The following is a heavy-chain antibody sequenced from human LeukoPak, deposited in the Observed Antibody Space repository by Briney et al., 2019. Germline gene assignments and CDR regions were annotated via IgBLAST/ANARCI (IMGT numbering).Heavy chain of an antibody. CDR2: IYYSGSP. V-gene: IGHV4-39*01. J-gene: IGHJ2*01. CDR1: GDSISSSNYY. CDR3: ARVYWYFDL. Sequence: SETLSLTCTVSGDSISSSNYYWGWIRQPPGKGLEWIGSIYYSGSPYYNPSLKSRVTISVDTSKNQFSLKLSSVTAADTAVYYCARVYWYFDLWGRGTLVTVSS.